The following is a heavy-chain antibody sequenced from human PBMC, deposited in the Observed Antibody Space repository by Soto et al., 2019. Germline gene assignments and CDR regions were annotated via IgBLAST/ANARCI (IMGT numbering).Heavy chain of an antibody. D-gene: IGHD3-10*02. J-gene: IGHJ4*02. Sequence: QMQLVESGGGVVQPGRSLRLSCAASGFSCNSYGMHGVRQAPGKGLEWVAFISYDGTNKFYGDSVKGRFTNSRDNSKSTLYRQMNSLRTEDTAVYYCAKTGVYVVRGVPQGFDYLGQGHLVTVSS. CDR3: AKTGVYVVRGVPQGFDY. CDR2: ISYDGTNK. V-gene: IGHV3-30*18. CDR1: GFSCNSYG.